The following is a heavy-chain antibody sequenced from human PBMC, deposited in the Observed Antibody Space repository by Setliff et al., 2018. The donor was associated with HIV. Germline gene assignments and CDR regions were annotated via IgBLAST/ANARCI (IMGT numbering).Heavy chain of an antibody. J-gene: IGHJ2*01. CDR1: GASVNSNNYY. Sequence: SETLSLTCTVSGASVNSNNYYWGWIRQPPGKGLEWIASIYYSGSTYYNPSLKSRVTISVDTSKNQFSLKLSSVTAADTAVYYCATSRYGGYDSWYFDLWGRGTLVTVSS. CDR2: IYYSGST. CDR3: ATSRYGGYDSWYFDL. V-gene: IGHV4-39*07. D-gene: IGHD5-12*01.